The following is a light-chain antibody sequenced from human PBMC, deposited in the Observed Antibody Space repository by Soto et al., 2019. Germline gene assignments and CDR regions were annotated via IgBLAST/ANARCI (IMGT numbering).Light chain of an antibody. CDR1: PDNYMS. J-gene: IGKJ2*01. Sequence: EIVMTPSPDTLSVSPGERATLPCRDRPDNYMSLVWYQQKPGQPPRLLIYGASSRVTGVPARFSGSGSGTEFTLTISSLQSEDFGFYYCQQYNEWPRTFGQGTKVDIK. CDR2: GAS. V-gene: IGKV3-15*01. CDR3: QQYNEWPRT.